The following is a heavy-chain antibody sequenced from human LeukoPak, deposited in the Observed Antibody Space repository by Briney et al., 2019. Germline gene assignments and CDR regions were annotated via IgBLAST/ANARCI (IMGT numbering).Heavy chain of an antibody. CDR2: INAGGGDT. D-gene: IGHD4-11*01. Sequence: ASVKVSCKASGYTFSIYYMHWVRQAPGQGLEWMGIINAGGGDTNYAQKFQGRVTMTRDTSISTAYMELSRLRSDDTAVYYCARWMATVTTPDYWGQGTLVTVSS. V-gene: IGHV1-2*02. CDR1: GYTFSIYY. CDR3: ARWMATVTTPDY. J-gene: IGHJ4*02.